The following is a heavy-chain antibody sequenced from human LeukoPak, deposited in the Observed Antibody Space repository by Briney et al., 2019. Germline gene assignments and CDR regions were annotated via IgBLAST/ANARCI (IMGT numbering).Heavy chain of an antibody. CDR1: GDSVSSNSAA. J-gene: IGHJ4*02. Sequence: SQTLLLTCAISGDSVSSNSAAWNWIRQSPSRGLEWLGRTYYRSKWYNDYAVSVKSRITINPDTSKNQFSLQLNSVTPEDTAVYYCARSLTRVASYRFDYWGQGSLVTVSS. CDR3: ARSLTRVASYRFDY. CDR2: TYYRSKWYN. V-gene: IGHV6-1*01. D-gene: IGHD4-17*01.